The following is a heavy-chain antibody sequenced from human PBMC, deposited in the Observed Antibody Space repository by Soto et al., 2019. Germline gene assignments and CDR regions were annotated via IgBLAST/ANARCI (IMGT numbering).Heavy chain of an antibody. Sequence: GGSLRLSCAASGLTFSNFGINWVRQAPGKGLEWVSFISSSSDYIYYADSAKGRFTISRDNAKNSLYLQMNSLRAEDTAVYYCAREGSSGWFYFDSWGQGTLVTVSA. V-gene: IGHV3-21*01. D-gene: IGHD6-19*01. CDR2: ISSSSDYI. CDR1: GLTFSNFG. J-gene: IGHJ4*02. CDR3: AREGSSGWFYFDS.